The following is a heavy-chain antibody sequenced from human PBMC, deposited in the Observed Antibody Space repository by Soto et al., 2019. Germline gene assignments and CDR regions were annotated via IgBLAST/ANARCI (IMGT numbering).Heavy chain of an antibody. CDR2: ISYDGSNK. CDR3: AKDLELLWFGELFTFDY. CDR1: GLNFSSYC. D-gene: IGHD3-10*01. V-gene: IGHV3-30*18. Sequence: GGSMRLSCAASGLNFSSYCMHWVRKATGKGLEWVAVISYDGSNKYYADSVKGRFTISRDNSKNTLYLQMNSLRAEDTAVYYCAKDLELLWFGELFTFDYWGQGTLVTVSS. J-gene: IGHJ4*02.